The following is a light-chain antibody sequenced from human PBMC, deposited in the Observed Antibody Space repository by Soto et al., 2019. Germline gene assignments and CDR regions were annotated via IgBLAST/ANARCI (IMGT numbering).Light chain of an antibody. CDR1: QTVSRN. J-gene: IGKJ5*01. Sequence: EVVMTQSPATLSVSPGERATLSCRASQTVSRNLAWYQQRPGQAPRLLIYDISNRATGVPARFGRSGSETEFTLTIRSLQSEDFAVYFCQQYNNWPSFGQGTRLEIK. V-gene: IGKV3-15*01. CDR3: QQYNNWPS. CDR2: DIS.